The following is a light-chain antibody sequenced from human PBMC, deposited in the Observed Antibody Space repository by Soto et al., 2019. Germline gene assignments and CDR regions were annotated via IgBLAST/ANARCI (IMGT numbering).Light chain of an antibody. J-gene: IGKJ2*01. V-gene: IGKV3-20*01. CDR1: QGVISTY. CDR2: GGS. CDR3: QHYGNSMYT. Sequence: VLTHSPATLPVFQGERTILSCRASQGVISTYLARYQQKPGQAPRRLIYGGSGMDAGIPDRFSGSGSWTDFTLTISRLEPVDFAVYYCQHYGNSMYTFGQGTKLEIK.